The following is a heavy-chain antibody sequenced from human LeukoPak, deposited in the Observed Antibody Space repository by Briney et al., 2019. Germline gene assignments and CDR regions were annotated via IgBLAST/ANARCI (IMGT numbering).Heavy chain of an antibody. Sequence: PSETLSLTCAVYGGSFSGYYWSWIRQPPGKGLEWIGEINHSGSTNYNPSLKSRDTISVDTSKNQFSLKLSSVTAADTAVYYCARGRWGGYYYYYMDVWGKGTTVTVSS. CDR2: INHSGST. J-gene: IGHJ6*03. D-gene: IGHD3-16*01. CDR1: GGSFSGYY. V-gene: IGHV4-34*01. CDR3: ARGRWGGYYYYYMDV.